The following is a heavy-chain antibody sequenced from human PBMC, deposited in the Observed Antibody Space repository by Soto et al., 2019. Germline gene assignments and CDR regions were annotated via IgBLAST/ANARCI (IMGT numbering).Heavy chain of an antibody. CDR1: GGSIGTFY. V-gene: IGHV4-59*01. CDR3: GRLKGSNTVDS. CDR2: VYSGGNT. Sequence: PSETLSLTCSVSGGSIGTFYWSWIRQPPGKRLEWLGFVYSGGNTNYTNSNPSLKSRVTISVHKSKNQFSLKMKSVTAADTAVYFCGRLKGSNTVDSLGPGTMVTVSS. D-gene: IGHD3-10*01. J-gene: IGHJ4*02.